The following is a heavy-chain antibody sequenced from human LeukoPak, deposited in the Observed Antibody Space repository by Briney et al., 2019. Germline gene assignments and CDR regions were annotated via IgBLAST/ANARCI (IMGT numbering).Heavy chain of an antibody. CDR2: IKQDGSDR. Sequence: PGGSLRLSGAASGFTFRNYWMSWVRKAPGTGLEWVANIKQDGSDRNYVTSVRGRFTISRANAESSLYLQMNSLRAEDTAVYYCAKDAPISILTGYYLFDYWGQGTLVTVSS. CDR3: AKDAPISILTGYYLFDY. V-gene: IGHV3-7*03. D-gene: IGHD3-9*01. J-gene: IGHJ4*02. CDR1: GFTFRNYW.